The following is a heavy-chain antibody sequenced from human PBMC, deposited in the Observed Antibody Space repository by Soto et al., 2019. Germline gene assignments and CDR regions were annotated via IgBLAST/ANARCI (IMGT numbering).Heavy chain of an antibody. D-gene: IGHD6-13*01. CDR2: IGTAGDT. Sequence: EVQLVESGGGLVQPGGSLRLSCAASGFTFSSYDMDWVRQATGKGLEWVSAIGTAGDTYYPGSVKGRFTISRENAKNSLYLQMNSLRAEDTAVYYCARGGYSSSTYWYFDLWGRGTLVTVSS. CDR1: GFTFSSYD. CDR3: ARGGYSSSTYWYFDL. J-gene: IGHJ2*01. V-gene: IGHV3-13*01.